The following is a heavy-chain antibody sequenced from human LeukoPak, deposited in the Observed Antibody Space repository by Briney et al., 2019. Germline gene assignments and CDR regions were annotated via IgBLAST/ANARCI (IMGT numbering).Heavy chain of an antibody. Sequence: PGGSLRLSCAASGFTFSSYEMNWVRQAPGKGLEWVSAISTSGGSTYYADSVKGRFTISRDNSKNTLNLLMNSLRAEDTAVYYCAKRATSLRAVDHWGQGTLVTVSS. CDR2: ISTSGGST. J-gene: IGHJ4*02. D-gene: IGHD4-17*01. CDR1: GFTFSSYE. V-gene: IGHV3-23*01. CDR3: AKRATSLRAVDH.